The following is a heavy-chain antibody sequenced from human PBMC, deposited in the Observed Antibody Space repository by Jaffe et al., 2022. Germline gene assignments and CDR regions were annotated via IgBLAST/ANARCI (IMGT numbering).Heavy chain of an antibody. J-gene: IGHJ2*01. CDR1: GFTFSSYD. V-gene: IGHV3-13*01. D-gene: IGHD4-17*01. Sequence: EVQLVESGGGLVQPGGSLRLSCAASGFTFSSYDMHWVRQATGKGLEWVSAIGTAGDTYYPGSVKGRFTISRENAKNSLYLQMNSLRAGDTAVYYCARAPKRTPTVTNWYFDLWGRGTLVTVSS. CDR2: IGTAGDT. CDR3: ARAPKRTPTVTNWYFDL.